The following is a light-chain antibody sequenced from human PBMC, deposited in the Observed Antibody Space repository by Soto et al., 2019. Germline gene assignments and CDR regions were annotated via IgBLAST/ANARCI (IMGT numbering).Light chain of an antibody. V-gene: IGKV1-5*03. Sequence: DIQMTQSPSTLSASVGDRVTITCRASQSISTWLAWYQQKPGKAPKLLISKASILESGVPSRFSGSGSGTEFTLTISSLQPDDFATYYCQEYSSYAPFGQGTKLEI. J-gene: IGKJ2*01. CDR3: QEYSSYAP. CDR2: KAS. CDR1: QSISTW.